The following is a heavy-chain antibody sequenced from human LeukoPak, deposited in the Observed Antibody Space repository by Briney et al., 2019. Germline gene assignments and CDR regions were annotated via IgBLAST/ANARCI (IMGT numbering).Heavy chain of an antibody. CDR3: AGEGDSSSSDY. CDR1: GFTFSDYY. D-gene: IGHD6-6*01. V-gene: IGHV3-11*04. Sequence: GGSLRLSCAASGFTFSDYYMSWIRQTPGKGLEWVSYISGSGSTIYYADSVKGRFTISRDNAKNSLYLQMNSLGAEDTAVYYCAGEGDSSSSDYWGQGILVTVSS. CDR2: ISGSGSTI. J-gene: IGHJ4*02.